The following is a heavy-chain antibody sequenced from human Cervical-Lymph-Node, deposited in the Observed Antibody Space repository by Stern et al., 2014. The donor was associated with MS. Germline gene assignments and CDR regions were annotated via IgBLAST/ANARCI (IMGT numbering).Heavy chain of an antibody. CDR3: ARDGCGGSCYSRVDP. Sequence: VQLVESGGGVVQPGTSLRLSCAASGFTFSTTGMHWLRQAPGKGLEWVAVIWFDGRNKYYADSVQGRFTISRDNSKNTLYLQLNSLKAEDTAVYYCARDGCGGSCYSRVDPWGQGTLVTVSS. CDR1: GFTFSTTG. J-gene: IGHJ5*02. V-gene: IGHV3-33*01. CDR2: IWFDGRNK. D-gene: IGHD2-15*01.